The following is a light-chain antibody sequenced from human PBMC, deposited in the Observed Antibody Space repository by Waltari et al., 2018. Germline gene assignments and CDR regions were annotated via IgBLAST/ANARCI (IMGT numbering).Light chain of an antibody. CDR1: QSLVPRDGKPY. CDR3: MQATLKPWT. V-gene: IGKV2-24*01. CDR2: KIS. Sequence: DIVMTQTPLLLPVTLGQPASISCRSSQSLVPRDGKPYFSWLHQRPGQPPRLLIYKISNRLSGVPDRFSGSGSGTDFTLKISGVEAEDVGIYYCMQATLKPWTFGQGTKVEVQ. J-gene: IGKJ1*01.